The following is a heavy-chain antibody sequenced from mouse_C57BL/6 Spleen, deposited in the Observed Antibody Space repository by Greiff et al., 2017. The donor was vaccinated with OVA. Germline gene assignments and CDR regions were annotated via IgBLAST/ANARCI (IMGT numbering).Heavy chain of an antibody. CDR3: ARKITTVVAHFDY. D-gene: IGHD1-1*01. CDR1: GYSFTGYY. J-gene: IGHJ2*01. V-gene: IGHV1-42*01. CDR2: INPSTGGT. Sequence: EVQLQQSGPELVKPGASVKISCKASGYSFTGYYMNWVKQSPEKSLEWIGEINPSTGGTTYNQKFKAKATLTVDKSSSTAYMQLKILTSEDSAVYYCARKITTVVAHFDYWGQGTTLTVSS.